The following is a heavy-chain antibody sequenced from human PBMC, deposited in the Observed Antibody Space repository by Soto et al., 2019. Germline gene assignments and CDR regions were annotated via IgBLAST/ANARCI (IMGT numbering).Heavy chain of an antibody. Sequence: VQLQESGPGLVKPSGTLSLTCAVSGGSISSGNWWSWVRQSPRKWLEWIGEISHSGNTNHNPSLKSRVTISIDKSKNQFSLKLTSVTAARTAVYYCASHRGNTYGPYDYWGQGTLVTVSS. CDR3: ASHRGNTYGPYDY. CDR2: ISHSGNT. J-gene: IGHJ4*02. V-gene: IGHV4-4*02. D-gene: IGHD5-18*01. CDR1: GGSISSGNW.